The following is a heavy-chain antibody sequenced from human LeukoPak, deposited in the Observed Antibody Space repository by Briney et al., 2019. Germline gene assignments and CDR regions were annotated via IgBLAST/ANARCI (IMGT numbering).Heavy chain of an antibody. CDR3: ARDANDPHYYMDV. V-gene: IGHV4-61*02. Sequence: PSQTLSLTCTVSGGSVSSGSYYWSWLRQPAGKGLEWIGRINTNGSTNYNPSLKSRVTISVDTSKNQFSLKLSSVSAADTAVYYCARDANDPHYYMDVWGKGTTVTVSS. CDR2: INTNGST. CDR1: GGSVSSGSYY. D-gene: IGHD4/OR15-4a*01. J-gene: IGHJ6*03.